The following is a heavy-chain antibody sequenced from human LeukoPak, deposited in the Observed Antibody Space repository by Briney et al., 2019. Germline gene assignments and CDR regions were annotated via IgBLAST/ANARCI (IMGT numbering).Heavy chain of an antibody. J-gene: IGHJ1*01. Sequence: SQTLSLTCTVSGGSINSTDYYWSWVRQAAGKGPEWIGRIYSTGITKYNPSLKGRVIISVDTSKNQFSLKLSSVTAADTAVYYCAREDGYTEAECFQHWGQGTLVTVSS. CDR3: AREDGYTEAECFQH. D-gene: IGHD5-24*01. CDR2: IYSTGIT. CDR1: GGSINSTDYY. V-gene: IGHV4-61*02.